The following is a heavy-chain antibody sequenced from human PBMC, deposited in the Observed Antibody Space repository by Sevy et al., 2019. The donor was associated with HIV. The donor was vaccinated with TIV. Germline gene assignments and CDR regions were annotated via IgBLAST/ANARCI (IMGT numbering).Heavy chain of an antibody. J-gene: IGHJ3*02. CDR3: ANLQIYGGDAFDI. CDR2: ISYDGSNK. D-gene: IGHD4-17*01. V-gene: IGHV3-30-3*01. CDR1: GFTFSSYA. Sequence: GGSLRLSCAASGFTFSSYAMHWVRQAPGKGLEWVAVISYDGSNKYYADSVKGRFTISRDNSKNTLYLQMNSLRAEDTAVYYCANLQIYGGDAFDIWGQGTMVTVSS.